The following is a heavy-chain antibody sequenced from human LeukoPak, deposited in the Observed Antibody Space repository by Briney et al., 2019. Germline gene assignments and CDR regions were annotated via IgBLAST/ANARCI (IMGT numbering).Heavy chain of an antibody. Sequence: SETLSLTCTVSGGSVSSGTYYWSWIRQPPGEGLEWIGYIYYSGSTNYNPSLKIRVTISVDTSKNQFSLKLSSVTAADTAVYYCARRDIDYDILTNWGQGTLVTVSS. CDR2: IYYSGST. CDR3: ARRDIDYDILTN. J-gene: IGHJ4*02. D-gene: IGHD3-9*01. CDR1: GGSVSSGTYY. V-gene: IGHV4-61*01.